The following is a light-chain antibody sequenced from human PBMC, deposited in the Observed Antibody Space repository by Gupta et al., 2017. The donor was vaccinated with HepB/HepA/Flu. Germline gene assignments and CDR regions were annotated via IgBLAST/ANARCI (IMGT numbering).Light chain of an antibody. CDR3: AAWDNSLSAYV. Sequence: VLTQPPSASGTPGQRVAISCSGSSSNVGRDNVYWYRQLPGTAPKLLIYNDDRRPSGVPDRCSGSKSGTSASLAISGLRSEDEADYYCAAWDNSLSAYVFGTGTWVTVL. CDR2: NDD. V-gene: IGLV1-47*02. CDR1: SSNVGRDN. J-gene: IGLJ1*01.